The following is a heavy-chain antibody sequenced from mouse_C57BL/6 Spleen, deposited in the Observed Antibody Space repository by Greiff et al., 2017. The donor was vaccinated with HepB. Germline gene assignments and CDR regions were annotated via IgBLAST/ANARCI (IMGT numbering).Heavy chain of an antibody. CDR3: ARVGLYYAMDY. CDR2: ISGGGGNT. CDR1: GFTFSSYT. V-gene: IGHV5-9*01. Sequence: EVQWVESGGGLVKPGGSLKLSCAASGFTFSSYTMSWVRQTPEKRLEWVATISGGGGNTYYPDSVKGRFTISRDNAKNTLYLQMSSLRSEDTALYYCARVGLYYAMDYWGQGTSVTVSS. J-gene: IGHJ4*01.